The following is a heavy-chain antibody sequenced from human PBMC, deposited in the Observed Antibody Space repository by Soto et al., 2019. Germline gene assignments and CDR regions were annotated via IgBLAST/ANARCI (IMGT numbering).Heavy chain of an antibody. CDR2: IIPIFGTA. CDR1: GGTFSSYA. CDR3: ATSRIFIAVSGETQDLFAY. V-gene: IGHV1-69*13. J-gene: IGHJ4*02. Sequence: SVKVSCKASGGTFSSYAISWVRQAPGQGLEWMGGIIPIFGTANYAQKFQGRVTITADESTSTAYMELSSLRSEDTAVYYCATSRIFIAVSGETQDLFAYPAQGT. D-gene: IGHD6-19*01.